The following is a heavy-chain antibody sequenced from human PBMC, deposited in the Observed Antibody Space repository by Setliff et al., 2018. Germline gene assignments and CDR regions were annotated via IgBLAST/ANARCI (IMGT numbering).Heavy chain of an antibody. D-gene: IGHD5-12*01. CDR1: GDSFSNYA. CDR2: IIPMFGTP. CDR3: ARDLGMATGGWFDP. V-gene: IGHV1-69*05. Sequence: SVKVSCKASGDSFSNYAISWVRQAPGQGLEWMGGIIPMFGTPAYTQKFQDRVTITTDESTSTAYMELNSLTSEDTAVYYCARDLGMATGGWFDPWGQGTLGTVSS. J-gene: IGHJ5*02.